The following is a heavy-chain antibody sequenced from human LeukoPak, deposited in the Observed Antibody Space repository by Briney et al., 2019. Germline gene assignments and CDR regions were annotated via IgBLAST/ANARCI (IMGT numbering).Heavy chain of an antibody. CDR3: ARDGISYGIDY. CDR2: IYYSGTT. CDR1: GASISSGGYY. D-gene: IGHD5-18*01. J-gene: IGHJ4*02. Sequence: SQTLSLTCTVSGASISSGGYYWSWIRQHPGKGLEWIGYIYYSGTTYYNPSPKSRVTISVDTSENQFSLKLTSVTAADTAVYYCARDGISYGIDYWGQGTLVTVSS. V-gene: IGHV4-31*03.